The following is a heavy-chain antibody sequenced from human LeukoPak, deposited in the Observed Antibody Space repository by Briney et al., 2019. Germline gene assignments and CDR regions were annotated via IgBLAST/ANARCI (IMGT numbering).Heavy chain of an antibody. CDR2: IRSKAYGGTT. CDR3: TRDGAANSWSGYLFDY. J-gene: IGHJ4*02. CDR1: GFTFGDYA. D-gene: IGHD3-3*01. V-gene: IGHV3-49*03. Sequence: GSLRLSCTGSGFTFGDYAMSWFRQAPGKGLEWVSFIRSKAYGGTTEYVASVKGRFTISRDDSKSIAYLQMNSLKTEDTAVYYCTRDGAANSWSGYLFDYWGQGTLVTVSS.